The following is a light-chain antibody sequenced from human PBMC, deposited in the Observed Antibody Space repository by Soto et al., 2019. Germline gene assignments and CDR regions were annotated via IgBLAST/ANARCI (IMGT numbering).Light chain of an antibody. J-gene: IGKJ2*01. CDR2: KAS. CDR1: QTVSSW. V-gene: IGKV1-5*03. CDR3: QQYNPYSPYT. Sequence: DIQMTQFHSTLSASIGDRVTITCRASQTVSSWLAWYQQKPGKAPKLLIYKASNLESGVPSRFSGSGSGTEFTLTISSLQPDDFATYYCQQYNPYSPYTFGQGTRLEIK.